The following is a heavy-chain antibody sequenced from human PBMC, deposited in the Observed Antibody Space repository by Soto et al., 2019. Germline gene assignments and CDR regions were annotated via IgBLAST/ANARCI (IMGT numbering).Heavy chain of an antibody. J-gene: IGHJ4*02. V-gene: IGHV3-11*01. Sequence: PGGSLRLSCTGSGFDFGDYYMSWIRQAPGKGLEWVSYIDSGDGTTYYTDSVKGRFTISRDNAKKTVYLQMSSLRVEDTALYYCAGPYYSSSWFPFDRWGQGTLVTVSS. CDR3: AGPYYSSSWFPFDR. CDR2: IDSGDGTT. CDR1: GFDFGDYY. D-gene: IGHD6-13*01.